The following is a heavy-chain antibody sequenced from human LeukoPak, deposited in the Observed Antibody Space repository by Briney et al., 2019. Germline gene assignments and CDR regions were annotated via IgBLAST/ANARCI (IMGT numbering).Heavy chain of an antibody. CDR1: GGSFSGYY. CDR3: ASGTSRVTKDY. J-gene: IGHJ4*02. D-gene: IGHD4-17*01. Sequence: SETLSLTCAVYGGSFSGYYWSWIRQPPGKGLEWIGEINHSGSTNYNPSLKSRVTISVDTSKNQFSLKLSSVTAADTAVYYCASGTSRVTKDYRGQGTLVTVSS. CDR2: INHSGST. V-gene: IGHV4-34*01.